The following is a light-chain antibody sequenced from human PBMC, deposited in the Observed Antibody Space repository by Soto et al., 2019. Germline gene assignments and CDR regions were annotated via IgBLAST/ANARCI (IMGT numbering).Light chain of an antibody. CDR3: QQRSNWPRT. Sequence: ESFLTQSPATLSLSPGERATLSCRASQSVSSYLAWYQQKPGQAPRLLIYDASNRATGIPARFSGSGSGTDFTLTISSLEPEDFAVYYCQQRSNWPRTFGQGTKVAIK. CDR1: QSVSSY. V-gene: IGKV3-11*01. CDR2: DAS. J-gene: IGKJ1*01.